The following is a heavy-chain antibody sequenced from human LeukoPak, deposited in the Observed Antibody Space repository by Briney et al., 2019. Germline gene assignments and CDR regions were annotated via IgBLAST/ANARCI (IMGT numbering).Heavy chain of an antibody. CDR2: ISSSSSTI. J-gene: IGHJ6*03. CDR3: ASYGIYYYMDV. Sequence: GGSLRLSCAASGFTFSSYSMNWVRQAPGKGLEWVSYISSSSSTIYYADSVKGRFTISRDNSKNTLYLQMNSLRAEDTAVYYCASYGIYYYMDVWGKGTTVTVSS. V-gene: IGHV3-48*01. CDR1: GFTFSSYS. D-gene: IGHD1-14*01.